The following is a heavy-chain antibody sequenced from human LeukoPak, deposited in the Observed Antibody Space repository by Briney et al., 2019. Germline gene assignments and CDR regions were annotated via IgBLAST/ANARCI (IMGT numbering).Heavy chain of an antibody. CDR3: ARSYRSREFDY. V-gene: IGHV1-18*01. CDR2: ISAYNGNT. CDR1: GYTFTSYG. Sequence: ASVKVSCKASGYTFTSYGISWVRQPPGQGLEWMGWISAYNGNTNHAQKFQGRVTMTTDTSTSTAYMELRNLRSDDTAVYYCARSYRSREFDYWGQGTLVTVSS. J-gene: IGHJ4*02. D-gene: IGHD3-16*02.